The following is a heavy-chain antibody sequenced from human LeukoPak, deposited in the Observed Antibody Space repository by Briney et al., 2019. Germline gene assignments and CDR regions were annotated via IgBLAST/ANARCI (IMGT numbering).Heavy chain of an antibody. CDR2: IYYTGST. CDR3: ARHVGSSSNVDY. V-gene: IGHV4-39*01. CDR1: GGSISISSYY. J-gene: IGHJ4*02. Sequence: SETLSLTCTVSGGSISISSYYWSWIRQPPGKGLEWIGNIYYTGSTYYNPSLKSRVTISVDTSKNHFSLKVSSVTAADTAVYYCARHVGSSSNVDYWGQGTLVTVPS. D-gene: IGHD6-6*01.